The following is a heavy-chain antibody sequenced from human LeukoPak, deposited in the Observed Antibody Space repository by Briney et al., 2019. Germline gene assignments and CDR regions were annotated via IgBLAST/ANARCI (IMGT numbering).Heavy chain of an antibody. CDR1: GFTFSSYA. V-gene: IGHV3-30*14. CDR2: ISYDGSNK. D-gene: IGHD3-22*01. Sequence: GGSLRLSCAASGFTFSSYAMHWVRQAPGKGLEWVAVISYDGSNKYYADSVKGRFTISRDNSKNTLYLQMNSLRAEDTAVYYCAREKKRGYYDSSGYPSNWFDPWGQGTLVTVSS. CDR3: AREKKRGYYDSSGYPSNWFDP. J-gene: IGHJ5*02.